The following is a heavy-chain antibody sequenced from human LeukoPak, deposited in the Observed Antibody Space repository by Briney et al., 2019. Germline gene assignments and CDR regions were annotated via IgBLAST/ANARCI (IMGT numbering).Heavy chain of an antibody. CDR2: ISYDGSNK. Sequence: GGSLRLSCAASGFTFSSYGMHWVRQAPGKGLEWVAVISYDGSNKYYADSVKGRFTISRDNSKNTLYLQMNSLRAEDTAVYYCAKDIRGGSIVGATELGGYWGQGTLVTVSS. J-gene: IGHJ4*02. CDR1: GFTFSSYG. CDR3: AKDIRGGSIVGATELGGY. V-gene: IGHV3-30*18. D-gene: IGHD1-26*01.